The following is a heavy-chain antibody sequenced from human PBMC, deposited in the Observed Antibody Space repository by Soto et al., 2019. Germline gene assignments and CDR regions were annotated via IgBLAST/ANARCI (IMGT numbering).Heavy chain of an antibody. CDR1: GYTFTGYY. D-gene: IGHD3-10*01. J-gene: IGHJ6*02. Sequence: ASLKVSCKASGYTFTGYYMHWVRQAPGQGLEWMGWINPNSGGTNYAQKFQGRVTMTRDTSISTAYMELSRLRSDDTAVYYCAAPPPIRSPRGYYYYYGMDVWGQGTTVTVSS. CDR3: AAPPPIRSPRGYYYYYGMDV. V-gene: IGHV1-2*02. CDR2: INPNSGGT.